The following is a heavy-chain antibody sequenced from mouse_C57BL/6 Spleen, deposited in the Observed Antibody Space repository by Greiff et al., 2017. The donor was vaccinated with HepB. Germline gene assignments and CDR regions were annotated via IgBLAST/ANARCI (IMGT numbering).Heavy chain of an antibody. Sequence: VQLQQSGAELAKPGASVKLSCKASGYTFTSYWMHWVKQRPGQGLEWIGYINPSSGYTKYKQKFKDKATLTADKSSSTAYMQLSSLTYEDSAVFYCARRDTVVAHYAMDYWGQGTSVTVSS. CDR3: ARRDTVVAHYAMDY. D-gene: IGHD1-1*01. V-gene: IGHV1-7*01. CDR2: INPSSGYT. CDR1: GYTFTSYW. J-gene: IGHJ4*01.